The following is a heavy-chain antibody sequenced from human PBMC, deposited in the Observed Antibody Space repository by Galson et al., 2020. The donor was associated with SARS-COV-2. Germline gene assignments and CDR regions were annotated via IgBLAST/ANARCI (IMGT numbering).Heavy chain of an antibody. V-gene: IGHV3-33*01. CDR2: IWYDGSNK. J-gene: IGHJ6*02. CDR1: GFTFSSYG. Sequence: GGYLRFSCAAYGFTFSSYGMHWVRQAPGKGLEWVAVIWYDGSNKYYADSVKGRFTISRDNSKNKLYLQMNSLRAEDTAVYYCARDRLHHDSSGYYYVPIDYYYYYGMDVWGQGTTVTVSS. D-gene: IGHD3-22*01. CDR3: ARDRLHHDSSGYYYVPIDYYYYYGMDV.